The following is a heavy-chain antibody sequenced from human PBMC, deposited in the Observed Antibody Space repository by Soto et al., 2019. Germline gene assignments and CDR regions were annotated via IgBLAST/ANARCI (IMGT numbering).Heavy chain of an antibody. J-gene: IGHJ5*02. CDR2: IHPSGNT. Sequence: SETLSLTCAVSGGSINNYYWSWMRQPAGKGLEWIGRIHPSGNTNYNPSLKRRVTLSVDSPNNQFSLRLRSVTAADTAVYYCAGGGYCSGTSCYKWDAEKDPRGQGTLVTVSS. CDR3: AGGGYCSGTSCYKWDAEKDP. V-gene: IGHV4-4*07. CDR1: GGSINNYY. D-gene: IGHD2-2*03.